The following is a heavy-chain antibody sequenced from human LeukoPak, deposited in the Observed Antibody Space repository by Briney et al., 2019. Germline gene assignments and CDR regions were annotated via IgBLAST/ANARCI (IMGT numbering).Heavy chain of an antibody. CDR1: GGSISSYY. J-gene: IGHJ6*03. CDR3: ARHRREGSSWYVTYYYYYMDV. V-gene: IGHV4-59*08. CDR2: IYYSGST. D-gene: IGHD6-13*01. Sequence: SETLSLTCTVSGGSISSYYWSWIRQPPGKGLEWIGYIYYSGSTSYNPSLKSRVTISVDTSKNQFALRLTSVTAADTAVYYCARHRREGSSWYVTYYYYYMDVWGKGTTVTISS.